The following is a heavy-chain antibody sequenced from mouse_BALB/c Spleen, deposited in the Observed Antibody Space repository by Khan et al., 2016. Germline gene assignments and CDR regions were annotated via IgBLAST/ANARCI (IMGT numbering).Heavy chain of an antibody. J-gene: IGHJ2*01. D-gene: IGHD1-2*01. V-gene: IGHV3-2*02. CDR3: ARTARIKY. CDR1: GYSITSGYG. Sequence: EVQLQESGPGLVKPSQSLSLTCTVTGYSITSGYGGNWIRQFPGNKLEWMGYKSYSGSTNYNPSFKRRISITRDTSNNQSFLQLKSVATEDTATYYCARTARIKYWGQGTTLTVSS. CDR2: KSYSGST.